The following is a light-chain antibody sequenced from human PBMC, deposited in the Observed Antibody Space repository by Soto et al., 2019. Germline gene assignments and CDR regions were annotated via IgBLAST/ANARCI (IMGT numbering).Light chain of an antibody. CDR1: SSNIGSNA. J-gene: IGLJ3*02. V-gene: IGLV1-44*01. CDR2: SNN. Sequence: QSVLTQPPSASETPGQRVTISCSGSSSNIGSNAVSWYQQLPGTAPKVLIYSNNQRPSGVPDRFSGSKSGTSASLAISGLQSEDDADYYCATWDDSLNGWVFGGGTKVTVL. CDR3: ATWDDSLNGWV.